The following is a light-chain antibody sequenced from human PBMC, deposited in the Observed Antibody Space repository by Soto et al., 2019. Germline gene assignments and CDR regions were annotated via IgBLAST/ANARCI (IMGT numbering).Light chain of an antibody. CDR2: EVS. Sequence: QSALTQPASVSGSPGQSITISCTGTSSDVGSYNYVSWYQLHPGKAPKPMIYEVSNRPSGVSNRFSGSKSGDTASLTISGLQAEDEADYYCSPYTTRTTLYVFGTGTKVTVL. J-gene: IGLJ1*01. CDR3: SPYTTRTTLYV. CDR1: SSDVGSYNY. V-gene: IGLV2-14*01.